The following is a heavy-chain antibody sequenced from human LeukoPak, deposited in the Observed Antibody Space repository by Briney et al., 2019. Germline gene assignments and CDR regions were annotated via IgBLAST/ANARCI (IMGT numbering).Heavy chain of an antibody. CDR2: ISAYNGNT. J-gene: IGHJ4*02. CDR3: ARGRAARPGNYFDY. Sequence: ASVQVSWKASGYHFTSYGIRWVGEAPGQGREWMGWISAYNGNTNYAQKLQGRVTMTTDTSTSTAYMELRSLRSDDTAVYYCARGRAARPGNYFDYWGQGTLVTVSS. V-gene: IGHV1-18*01. D-gene: IGHD6-6*01. CDR1: GYHFTSYG.